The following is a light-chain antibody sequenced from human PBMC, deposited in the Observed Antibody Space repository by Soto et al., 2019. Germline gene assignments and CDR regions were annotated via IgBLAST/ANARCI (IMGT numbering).Light chain of an antibody. CDR3: QHRSIWPVS. V-gene: IGKV3-15*01. CDR1: QSVSSN. J-gene: IGKJ5*01. CDR2: GAS. Sequence: QSPGTLSVTQGERVTFSCRASQSVSSNLAWYQQKPGQTPRLLIYGASTRATGIPDRFSGSGSGTEFTLTISSLQSEDFADYYCQHRSIWPVSFGQGTRLEIK.